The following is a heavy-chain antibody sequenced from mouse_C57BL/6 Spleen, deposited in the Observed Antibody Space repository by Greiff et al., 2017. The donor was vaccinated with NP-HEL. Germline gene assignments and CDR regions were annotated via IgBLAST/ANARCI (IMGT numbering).Heavy chain of an antibody. Sequence: VQLMESGAELVRPGTSVKVSCKASGYAFTNYLIAWVKQRPGQGLEWIGVINPGSGGTYYNEKFKGKATLTADKSSSTAYMQLSSLASEDSAVYFCARSGGYYGHFDYWGQGTTLTVSS. CDR3: ARSGGYYGHFDY. V-gene: IGHV1-54*01. CDR1: GYAFTNYL. CDR2: INPGSGGT. D-gene: IGHD1-1*01. J-gene: IGHJ2*01.